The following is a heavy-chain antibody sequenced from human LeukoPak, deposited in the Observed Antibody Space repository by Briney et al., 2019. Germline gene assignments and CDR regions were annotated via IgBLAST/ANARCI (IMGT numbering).Heavy chain of an antibody. Sequence: PGGSLRLSCAASGFTFSNAWMSWVRQAPGKGLEWVGRIKSKTDGGTTDYAAPVKGRFTISRDDSKNTLYLQMNSLKTEDTAVYYCTTDYCSSTSCFRSDYWGQGTLVTVSS. J-gene: IGHJ4*02. CDR1: GFTFSNAW. CDR3: TTDYCSSTSCFRSDY. CDR2: IKSKTDGGTT. D-gene: IGHD2-2*01. V-gene: IGHV3-15*01.